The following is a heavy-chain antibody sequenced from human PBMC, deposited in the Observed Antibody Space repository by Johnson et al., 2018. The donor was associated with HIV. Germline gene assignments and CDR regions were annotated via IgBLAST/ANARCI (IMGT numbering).Heavy chain of an antibody. CDR3: AREISRYYYDYAAFDL. J-gene: IGHJ3*01. Sequence: VQLVESGGGLVQPGGSLRLSCAASGFSFDSHAINWVRQAPGKGLQWVSAISYSGSSTYYADSVKGRFTISRDNSRITVYLHMINLRADDTALYYCAREISRYYYDYAAFDLWGQGTTVTVSS. CDR2: ISYSGSST. D-gene: IGHD3-22*01. V-gene: IGHV3-23*04. CDR1: GFSFDSHA.